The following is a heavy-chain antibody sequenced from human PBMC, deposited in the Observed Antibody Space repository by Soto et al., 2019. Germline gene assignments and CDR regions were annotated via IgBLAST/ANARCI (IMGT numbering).Heavy chain of an antibody. CDR3: ASGLAWEYFDY. Sequence: PSETLSLTCTVSGGSISSYYWSWIRQPPGKGLEWIGYIYYSGSTNYNPSLKSRVTISVDTSKNQFSLKLSSVTAADTAVYYCASGLAWEYFDYWGQGTLVTVSS. V-gene: IGHV4-59*01. J-gene: IGHJ4*02. D-gene: IGHD1-26*01. CDR1: GGSISSYY. CDR2: IYYSGST.